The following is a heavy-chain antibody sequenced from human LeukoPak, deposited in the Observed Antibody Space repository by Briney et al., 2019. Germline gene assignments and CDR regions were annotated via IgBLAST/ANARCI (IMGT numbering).Heavy chain of an antibody. CDR2: INPNTGGT. CDR3: ARDVTVAGTGPFDY. D-gene: IGHD6-19*01. J-gene: IGHJ4*02. CDR1: GYTFSAYY. Sequence: GASVKVSCKASGYTFSAYYINWVRQAPGQGLEWMGWINPNTGGTNYAQKFQGRVTMTRDTSISTAYMELGRLRSDDTAVYYCARDVTVAGTGPFDYWGQGTLVTVSS. V-gene: IGHV1-2*02.